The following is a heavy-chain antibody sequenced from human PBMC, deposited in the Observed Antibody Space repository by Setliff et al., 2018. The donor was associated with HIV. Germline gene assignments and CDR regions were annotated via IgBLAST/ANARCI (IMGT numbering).Heavy chain of an antibody. CDR2: IYFNGNT. Sequence: LSLTCTVSGGSINNYYWSWIRRPPGKGLEWIGYIYFNGNTNFNPSLESRLTMSVDSSKNQFSLKLSSVTAADTAVYYCVGEVGYFDFWGRGTLVTVSS. CDR3: VGEVGYFDF. CDR1: GGSINNYY. J-gene: IGHJ2*01. D-gene: IGHD1-26*01. V-gene: IGHV4-59*01.